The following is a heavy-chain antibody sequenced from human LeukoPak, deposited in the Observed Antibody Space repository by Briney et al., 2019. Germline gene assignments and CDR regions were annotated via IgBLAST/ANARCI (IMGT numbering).Heavy chain of an antibody. J-gene: IGHJ5*02. CDR1: GFTLSSYA. D-gene: IGHD6-13*01. CDR2: ISGSGGST. Sequence: GGSLRLSCAASGFTLSSYAMSWVRQAPGKGLEWVSAISGSGGSTYYADSVKGRFTISRDNSKNTLYLQMNSLRAEDTAVYYCAKAGQQRGLDNWFDPWGQGTLVTVSS. CDR3: AKAGQQRGLDNWFDP. V-gene: IGHV3-23*01.